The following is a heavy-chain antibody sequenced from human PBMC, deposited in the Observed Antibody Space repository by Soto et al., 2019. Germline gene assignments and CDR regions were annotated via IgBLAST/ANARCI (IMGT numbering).Heavy chain of an antibody. CDR3: AKGVIDFWSGYYTPAFDY. D-gene: IGHD3-3*01. J-gene: IGHJ4*02. V-gene: IGHV3-9*01. CDR1: GFTFDDYA. CDR2: ISWNSGSI. Sequence: EVQLVESGGGLVQPGWSLRLSCAASGFTFDDYAMHWVRQAPGKGLEWVSGISWNSGSIGYADSVKGRFTISRDNAKNSLYLQMNSLRAEDTALYYCAKGVIDFWSGYYTPAFDYWGQGTLVTVSS.